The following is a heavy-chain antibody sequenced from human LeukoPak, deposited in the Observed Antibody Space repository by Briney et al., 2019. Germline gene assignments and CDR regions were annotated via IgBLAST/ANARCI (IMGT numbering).Heavy chain of an antibody. CDR2: IKEDGTET. CDR1: GFIFSSNW. CDR3: AKEGRSLQTY. V-gene: IGHV3-7*03. D-gene: IGHD5-24*01. J-gene: IGHJ4*02. Sequence: GGSLRLSCAASGFIFSSNWMNWVRLAPGKGLEWVSNIKEDGTETYYVDSVKGRFTISRDNAKNSLYLQMNSLRVEDTAVYYCAKEGRSLQTYWGQGTRVTVSS.